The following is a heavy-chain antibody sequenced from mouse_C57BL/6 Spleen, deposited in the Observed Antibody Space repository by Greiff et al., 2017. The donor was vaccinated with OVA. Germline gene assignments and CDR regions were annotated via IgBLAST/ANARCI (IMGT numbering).Heavy chain of an antibody. D-gene: IGHD3-2*02. CDR3: ARKVGSSGYAMDY. J-gene: IGHJ4*01. CDR2: INPNNGGT. V-gene: IGHV1-18*01. CDR1: GYTFTDYN. Sequence: EVQLQQSGPELVKPGASVKIPCKASGYTFTDYNMDWVKQSHGKSLEWIGDINPNNGGTIYNQKFKGKATLTVDKSSSTAYMELRSLTSEDTAVYYGARKVGSSGYAMDYWGQGTSVTVSS.